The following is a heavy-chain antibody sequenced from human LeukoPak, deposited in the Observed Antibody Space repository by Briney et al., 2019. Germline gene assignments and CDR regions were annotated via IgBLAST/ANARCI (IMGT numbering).Heavy chain of an antibody. J-gene: IGHJ4*02. CDR3: AKLPTGSYPYYFDF. D-gene: IGHD1-26*01. Sequence: GGSLRLSCAASGFTFSSYAMSWVRQAPGKGPEWVSAISGSGGSTYYADSVKGRFTISRDNSKNTVYLQMNTLRAEDTAEYYCAKLPTGSYPYYFDFWGQGTLVTVYS. CDR2: ISGSGGST. V-gene: IGHV3-23*01. CDR1: GFTFSSYA.